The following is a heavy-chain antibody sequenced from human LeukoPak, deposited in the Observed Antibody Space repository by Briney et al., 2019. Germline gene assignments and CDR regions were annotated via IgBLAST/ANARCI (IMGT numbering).Heavy chain of an antibody. CDR3: ARGRYYDSSNWDYFDY. V-gene: IGHV1-46*01. J-gene: IGHJ4*02. CDR2: INTSGGST. D-gene: IGHD3-22*01. CDR1: GYTFTSYY. Sequence: ASVTVSCKASGYTFTSYYMHWVRQAPGQGLEWMGIINTSGGSTSYAQKFQGRVTMTRDTSTSTVYMELSSLRSEDTAVYYCARGRYYDSSNWDYFDYWGQGTLVTVSS.